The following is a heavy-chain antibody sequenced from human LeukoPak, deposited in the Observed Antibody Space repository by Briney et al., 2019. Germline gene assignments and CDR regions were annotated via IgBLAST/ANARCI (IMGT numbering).Heavy chain of an antibody. CDR1: GFTFSSYW. V-gene: IGHV3-7*01. Sequence: QPGGSLRLSCAASGFTFSSYWMSWVRQAPGKGLEWVANIKQDGSEKYYVDSVKGRFTISRDNAKNSLYLQMNSLRAEDTAVYYCARDPFMFRVSGWYYWGQGTLVTVSS. CDR3: ARDPFMFRVSGWYY. D-gene: IGHD6-19*01. CDR2: IKQDGSEK. J-gene: IGHJ4*02.